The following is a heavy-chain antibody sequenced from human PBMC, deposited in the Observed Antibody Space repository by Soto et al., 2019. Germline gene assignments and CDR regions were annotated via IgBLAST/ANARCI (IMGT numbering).Heavy chain of an antibody. Sequence: LETLSLTWTVSGGSISSYYWSWIRQPPGKGLEWIGYIYSGGSTNYNPSLKSRVTTSIDTSKNQFSLKLTSVTAADTAVYYCARGNSLFDYWGQGTLVTVSS. J-gene: IGHJ4*02. CDR1: GGSISSYY. CDR2: IYSGGST. V-gene: IGHV4-59*08. CDR3: ARGNSLFDY.